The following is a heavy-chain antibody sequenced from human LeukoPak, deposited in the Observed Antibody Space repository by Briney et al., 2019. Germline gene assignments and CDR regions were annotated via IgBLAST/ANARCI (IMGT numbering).Heavy chain of an antibody. Sequence: ASVKASCKASGYTFTGYYMHWVRQAPGQGLEWMGWINPNSGGTNYAQKFQGRVTMTRDTSISTAYMELSSLRSEDTAVYYCARERSSGYNDAFDIWGQGTMVTVSS. J-gene: IGHJ3*02. CDR1: GYTFTGYY. CDR3: ARERSSGYNDAFDI. D-gene: IGHD3-22*01. CDR2: INPNSGGT. V-gene: IGHV1-2*02.